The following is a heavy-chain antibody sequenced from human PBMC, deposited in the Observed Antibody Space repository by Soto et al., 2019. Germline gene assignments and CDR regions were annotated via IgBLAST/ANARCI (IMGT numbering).Heavy chain of an antibody. CDR3: ARGLGRNVAGYDY. CDR2: INHSGST. Sequence: KPSETLSLTCAVYGGSFSGYYWSWIRQPPGKGLEWIGEINHSGSTNYNPSLKSRVTISVDTSKNQFSLKLSSVTAADTAVYYCARGLGRNVAGYDYWGQGTLVTVSS. D-gene: IGHD6-19*01. J-gene: IGHJ4*02. V-gene: IGHV4-34*01. CDR1: GGSFSGYY.